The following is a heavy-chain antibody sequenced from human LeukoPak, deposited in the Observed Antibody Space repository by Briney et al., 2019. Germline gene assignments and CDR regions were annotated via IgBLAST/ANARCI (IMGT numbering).Heavy chain of an antibody. CDR2: IYYSGST. J-gene: IGHJ4*02. CDR3: ARHMVRGVMEY. D-gene: IGHD3-10*01. CDR1: GASINSGLYY. V-gene: IGHV4-61*10. Sequence: PSETLSLTCTVSGASINSGLYYWNWIRQPAGKGLEWIGYIYYSGSTNYKPSLKSRVTISVETSKNQFSLKLRSVTAADTAVYYCARHMVRGVMEYWGQGTLVTVSS.